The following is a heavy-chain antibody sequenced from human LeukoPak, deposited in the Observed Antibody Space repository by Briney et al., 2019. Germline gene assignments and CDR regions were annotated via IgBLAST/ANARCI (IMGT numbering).Heavy chain of an antibody. D-gene: IGHD6-19*01. J-gene: IGHJ4*02. V-gene: IGHV4-39*07. CDR1: GVSISSSSYY. Sequence: SETLSLTCTVSGVSISSSSYYWGWIRQPPGKGLEWIGSIYYSGSTYYNPSLKSRVTISVDTSKNQFSLKLSSVTAADTAVYYCASIAVAGNLDYWGQGTLVTVSS. CDR2: IYYSGST. CDR3: ASIAVAGNLDY.